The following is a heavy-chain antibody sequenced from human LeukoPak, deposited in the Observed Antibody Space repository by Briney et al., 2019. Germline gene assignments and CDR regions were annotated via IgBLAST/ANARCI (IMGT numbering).Heavy chain of an antibody. Sequence: ASVKVSCKASGYTFTGYYMHWVRQAPGQGLEWMGWINPNSGGANYAQKFQGRVTMTRDTSISTAYMELSRLRSDDTAVYYCAREMGYCTNGVCYTEDAFDIWGQGTMVTVSS. CDR1: GYTFTGYY. V-gene: IGHV1-2*02. J-gene: IGHJ3*02. CDR3: AREMGYCTNGVCYTEDAFDI. CDR2: INPNSGGA. D-gene: IGHD2-8*01.